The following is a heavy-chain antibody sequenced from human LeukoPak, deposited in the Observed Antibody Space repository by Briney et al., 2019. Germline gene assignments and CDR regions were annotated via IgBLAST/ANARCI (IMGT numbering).Heavy chain of an antibody. CDR1: GFTFSSYG. J-gene: IGHJ4*02. D-gene: IGHD2-2*02. CDR3: AKAFPSRYCSSTSCYINLFDY. CDR2: ISYDGSNK. V-gene: IGHV3-30*18. Sequence: PGGSLRLSCAASGFTFSSYGMPWVRQAPGKGLEWVAVISYDGSNKYYADSVKGRFTISRDNSKNTLYLQMNSLRAEDTAVYYCAKAFPSRYCSSTSCYINLFDYWGQGTLVTVSS.